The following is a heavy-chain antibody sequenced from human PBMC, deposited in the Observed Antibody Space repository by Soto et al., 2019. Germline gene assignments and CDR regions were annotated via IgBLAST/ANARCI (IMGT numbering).Heavy chain of an antibody. CDR3: ARGRGGYNSRWFDP. CDR2: IIPIFGKA. J-gene: IGHJ5*02. V-gene: IGHV1-69*12. CDR1: GGTFSTYS. Sequence: QVQLMQSGAEVKKPGSSVKVSCKSSGGTFSTYSISWVRQAPGQGLEWMGGIIPIFGKANYAQNFQGRVTITADESTSTVYMDLSSLRSEDTAIYSCARGRGGYNSRWFDPWGQGTLVTVSS. D-gene: IGHD5-12*01.